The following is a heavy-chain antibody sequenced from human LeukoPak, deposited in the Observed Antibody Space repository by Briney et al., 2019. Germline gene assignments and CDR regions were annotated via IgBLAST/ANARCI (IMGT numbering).Heavy chain of an antibody. Sequence: SVKVSCKASGGTFSSYAISWVRQAPGQGLEWMGGTIPIFGTANYAQKFQGRGTITADESTSTAYMELSSLRSEDTAVYYCAREYCTNGVCYLNHFDYWGQGTLVTVSS. CDR2: TIPIFGTA. J-gene: IGHJ4*02. D-gene: IGHD2-8*01. CDR3: AREYCTNGVCYLNHFDY. CDR1: GGTFSSYA. V-gene: IGHV1-69*13.